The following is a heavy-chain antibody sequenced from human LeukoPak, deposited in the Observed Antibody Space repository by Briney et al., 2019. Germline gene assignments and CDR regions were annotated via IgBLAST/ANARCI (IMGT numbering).Heavy chain of an antibody. CDR3: ARDSALAQAVMFDY. D-gene: IGHD6-19*01. V-gene: IGHV4-28*03. CDR2: IYYSGSA. J-gene: IGHJ4*02. Sequence: SDTLSLTCGVSGYAMSSSDWWGWIRQPPEKELEWIGYIYYSGSADYNPSLKSRVTMSIDTSKNQFSLKLSSVTAADTAVYYCARDSALAQAVMFDYWGQGTLVTVSS. CDR1: GYAMSSSDW.